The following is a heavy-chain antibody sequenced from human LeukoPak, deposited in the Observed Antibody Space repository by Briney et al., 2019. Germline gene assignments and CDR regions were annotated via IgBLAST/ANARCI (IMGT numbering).Heavy chain of an antibody. D-gene: IGHD5-12*01. J-gene: IGHJ3*02. CDR1: GFSFGNYA. CDR3: AKGDSGDDYAFDI. CDR2: ISGTGGNT. Sequence: GGSLRLSCAVSGFSFGNYAMSWVRQFPGKGLEWVSGISGTGGNTYYADSVKGRFTISRDNSKNTLYLQMNSLRAEDTAVYYCAKGDSGDDYAFDIWGQGTMVTVSS. V-gene: IGHV3-23*01.